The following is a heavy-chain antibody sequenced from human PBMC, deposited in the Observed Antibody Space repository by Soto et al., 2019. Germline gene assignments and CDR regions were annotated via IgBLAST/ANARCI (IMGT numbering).Heavy chain of an antibody. CDR1: GFSLRNARMG. V-gene: IGHV2-26*01. CDR2: IFTNDEK. D-gene: IGHD2-2*01. CDR3: ARLKGYCSSTSCFPNLYYYYYYYMDV. J-gene: IGHJ6*03. Sequence: SGPTLVNATYTVTLSFTVSGFSLRNARMGVSWISQPPGKALEWLAHIFTNDEKSYRTSLKSRLTISKYPSKSQVVLTMTNMEPVDTATYYCARLKGYCSSTSCFPNLYYYYYYYMDVWGKGTTVTVSS.